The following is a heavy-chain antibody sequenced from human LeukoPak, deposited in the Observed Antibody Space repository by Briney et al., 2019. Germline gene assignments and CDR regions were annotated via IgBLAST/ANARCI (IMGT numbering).Heavy chain of an antibody. V-gene: IGHV1-46*01. Sequence: ASVKVSCKASGYTFTSYYMHWVRQAPGQGLEWMGIINPSGGSTSYAQKFRGRVTMTRDTSTSTVYMELSSLRSEDTAVYYCARAYDSSGYYSVNWFDPWGQGTLVTVSS. CDR2: INPSGGST. D-gene: IGHD3-22*01. CDR1: GYTFTSYY. CDR3: ARAYDSSGYYSVNWFDP. J-gene: IGHJ5*02.